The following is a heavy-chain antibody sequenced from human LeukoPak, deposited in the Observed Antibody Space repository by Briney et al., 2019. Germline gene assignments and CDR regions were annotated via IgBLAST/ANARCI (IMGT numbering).Heavy chain of an antibody. CDR2: ITSDGSTT. CDR3: AKDLNRGVVTTMSFPAFDI. D-gene: IGHD2-21*02. Sequence: GGSLRLSCAASGFTFSSYWMHWVRQAPGKGLVWVSRITSDGSTTTYADSVKGRFTLSRDNAKNTLYLQMNSLRAEDTAVYYCAKDLNRGVVTTMSFPAFDIWGQGAMVTVSS. J-gene: IGHJ3*02. V-gene: IGHV3-74*01. CDR1: GFTFSSYW.